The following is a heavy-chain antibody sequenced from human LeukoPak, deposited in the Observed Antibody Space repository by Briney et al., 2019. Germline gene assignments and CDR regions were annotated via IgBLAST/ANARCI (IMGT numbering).Heavy chain of an antibody. CDR3: TRSTGWYNFFDY. J-gene: IGHJ4*01. Sequence: GGSLRLSCAASGFTFDNFAMHWVRHAPGKGLEWVSGISWNSGSIDYADSVKGRFTISRDNAKNSLYLQMNSLRPEDAAFYYCTRSTGWYNFFDYWGHGTLVTVSS. CDR2: ISWNSGSI. D-gene: IGHD6-19*01. V-gene: IGHV3-9*01. CDR1: GFTFDNFA.